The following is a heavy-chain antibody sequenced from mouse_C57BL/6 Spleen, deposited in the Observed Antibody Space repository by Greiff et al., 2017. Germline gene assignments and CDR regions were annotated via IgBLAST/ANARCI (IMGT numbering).Heavy chain of an antibody. CDR3: AREGITTVVGDMDY. D-gene: IGHD1-1*01. CDR1: GYTFTDYY. J-gene: IGHJ4*01. V-gene: IGHV1-19*01. Sequence: EVQLQQSGPVLVKPGASVKMSCKASGYTFTDYYMNWVKQSHGKSLEWIGVINPYNGGTSYNQKFKGKATLTVDKSSSTAYMELNSLTSEDSAVYYCAREGITTVVGDMDYWGQGTSGTVSS. CDR2: INPYNGGT.